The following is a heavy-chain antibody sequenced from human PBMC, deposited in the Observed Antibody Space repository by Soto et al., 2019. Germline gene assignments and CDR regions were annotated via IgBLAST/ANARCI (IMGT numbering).Heavy chain of an antibody. CDR1: GGTFRNYP. Sequence: QVQLVQSGTEVKKPGSSVKVSCKASGGTFRNYPINWVRQAPGQVLEWMGSIFPLTDIPDYAQNFQARLTISADKSTSTAYMELSSLTSDDMAMYLCARGPLVVLNYFESWGQGTLVTVSS. CDR3: ARGPLVVLNYFES. V-gene: IGHV1-69*02. J-gene: IGHJ4*02. CDR2: IFPLTDIP.